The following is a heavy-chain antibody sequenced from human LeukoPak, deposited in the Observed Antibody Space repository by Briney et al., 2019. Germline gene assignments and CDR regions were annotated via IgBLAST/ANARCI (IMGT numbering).Heavy chain of an antibody. CDR3: ARSPPGWYYDNSGQYYFDT. V-gene: IGHV4-59*08. J-gene: IGHJ4*02. CDR2: ISFTGNT. Sequence: PSETLSLTCAVSGGSISGYYWSWIRQSPGKRLEWIAYISFTGNTNYNPSLKSRVTISLDTSKTHFSLTLSSLTAADTAVYYCARSPPGWYYDNSGQYYFDTWGQGALVTVSS. D-gene: IGHD3-22*01. CDR1: GGSISGYY.